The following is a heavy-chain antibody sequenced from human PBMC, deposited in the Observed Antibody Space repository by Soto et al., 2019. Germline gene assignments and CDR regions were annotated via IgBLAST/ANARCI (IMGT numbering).Heavy chain of an antibody. D-gene: IGHD2-2*02. V-gene: IGHV1-3*01. J-gene: IGHJ5*02. CDR2: INAGNGNT. CDR1: GYTFTSYA. Sequence: ASVKVSFKASGYTFTSYAMHWVRQAPGQRLEWMGWINAGNGNTKYSQKFQGRVTITRDTSASTAYMELSSLRSEDTAVYYCARDLGLDCSSTSCYTHNWFDPWGQGTLVTVSS. CDR3: ARDLGLDCSSTSCYTHNWFDP.